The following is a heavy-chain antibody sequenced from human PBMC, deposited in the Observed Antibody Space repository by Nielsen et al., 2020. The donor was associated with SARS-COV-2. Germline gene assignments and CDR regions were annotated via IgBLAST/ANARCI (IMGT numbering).Heavy chain of an antibody. V-gene: IGHV7-4-1*02. CDR1: GYRFTRYA. J-gene: IGHJ6*02. D-gene: IGHD3-10*01. CDR2: INTSTGKP. Sequence: ASAKVSCKASGYRFTRYALNWVRQAPGEGPEWMGWINTSTGKPTYAQAFTGRFVFSLDTSVSTAYLQISSLKAEDSAVYYCARDNFGSGGTASYGMDVWGQGTTVTVSS. CDR3: ARDNFGSGGTASYGMDV.